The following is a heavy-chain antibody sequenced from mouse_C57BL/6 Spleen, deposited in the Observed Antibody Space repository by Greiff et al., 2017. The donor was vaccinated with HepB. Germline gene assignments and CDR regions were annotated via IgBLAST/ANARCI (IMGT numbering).Heavy chain of an antibody. Sequence: VQLQQSGAELVRPGTSVKVSCKASGYAFTNYLIEWVKQRPGQGLEWIGVINPGSGGTNYNEKFKGKATLTADKSSSTAYMQLSSLTSEDSAVYFCARSPNYYGSSWDYFDYWGQGTTLTVSS. D-gene: IGHD1-1*01. V-gene: IGHV1-54*01. J-gene: IGHJ2*01. CDR1: GYAFTNYL. CDR3: ARSPNYYGSSWDYFDY. CDR2: INPGSGGT.